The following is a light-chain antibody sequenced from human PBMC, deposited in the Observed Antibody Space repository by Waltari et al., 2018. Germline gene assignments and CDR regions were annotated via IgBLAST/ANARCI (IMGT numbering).Light chain of an antibody. CDR2: DVS. J-gene: IGLJ1*01. Sequence: QSALTPPRSVSGSPGPSVTLSCTGTSSDVGGYNYVSWYQQYPGKAPRVVIYDVSKRPSGVPDRFSGSKSGNTASLTISGLQAEDEADYYCCSYAGAYTFVFGTGTKVTVL. CDR1: SSDVGGYNY. CDR3: CSYAGAYTFV. V-gene: IGLV2-11*01.